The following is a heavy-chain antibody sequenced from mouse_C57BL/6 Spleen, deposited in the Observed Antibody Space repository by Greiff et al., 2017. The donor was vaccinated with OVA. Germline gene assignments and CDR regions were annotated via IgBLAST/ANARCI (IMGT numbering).Heavy chain of an antibody. J-gene: IGHJ2*01. CDR2: IYPGSGST. Sequence: QVHVKQPGAELVKPGASVKMSCKASGYTFTSYWITWVKQRPGQGLEWIGDIYPGSGSTNYNEKFKSKATLTVDTSSSTAYMQLSSLTSEDSAVYYCARWRDDYEDYWGQGTTLTVSS. CDR1: GYTFTSYW. D-gene: IGHD2-4*01. CDR3: ARWRDDYEDY. V-gene: IGHV1-55*01.